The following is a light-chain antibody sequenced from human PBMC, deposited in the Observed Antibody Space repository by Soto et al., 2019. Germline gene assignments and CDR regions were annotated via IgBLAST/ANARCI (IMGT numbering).Light chain of an antibody. V-gene: IGLV2-14*01. CDR1: SSDVGGHDY. CDR3: SSFTSTNTWV. CDR2: EAF. J-gene: IGLJ3*02. Sequence: QSALTQVASVSGYPGQSITISCTATSSDVGGHDYVSWYLQHPGKAPKLLIYEAFNRPSGVSDRFSGSKSGSTASLTISGLQAEDEGDYCCSSFTSTNTWVFGGGTKLTVL.